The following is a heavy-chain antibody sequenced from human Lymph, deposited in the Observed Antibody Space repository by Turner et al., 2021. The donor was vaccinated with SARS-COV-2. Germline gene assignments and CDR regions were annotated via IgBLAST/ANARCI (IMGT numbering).Heavy chain of an antibody. CDR3: ATGPYDFWSGPSPGYYGMDV. V-gene: IGHV1-24*01. CDR1: GYTLTEVS. D-gene: IGHD3-3*01. CDR2: FDPEDGET. Sequence: QVQLVQSGAEVKKPGASVKVSCKVSGYTLTEVSMHWVRQAPGKGLAWLGGFDPEDGETIYAQKFQGRVTMTEDTSTDTAYMELSSLRSEDTAVYYCATGPYDFWSGPSPGYYGMDVWGQGTTVTVSS. J-gene: IGHJ6*02.